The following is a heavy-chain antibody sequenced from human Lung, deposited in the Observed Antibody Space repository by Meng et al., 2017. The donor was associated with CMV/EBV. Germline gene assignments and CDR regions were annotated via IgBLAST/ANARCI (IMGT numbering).Heavy chain of an antibody. CDR3: ARTPVRFCNTHMCYAFDY. CDR2: LYPDGST. D-gene: IGHD2-2*01. J-gene: IGHJ4*02. CDR1: SDSITNYF. V-gene: IGHV4-4*07. Sequence: GPLRDAGPRLVNPSETSSVTCIVSSDSITNYFWSWVRQPAGKGLEWIGRLYPDGSTDYNPSLSSRLTLSLDTSKIRFSLKLRSVTAADTAIYYCARTPVRFCNTHMCYAFDYWGQGALVTVSS.